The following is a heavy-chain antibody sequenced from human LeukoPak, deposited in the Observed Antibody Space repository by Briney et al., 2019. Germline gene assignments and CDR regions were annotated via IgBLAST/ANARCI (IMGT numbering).Heavy chain of an antibody. CDR2: IYYSGST. CDR3: ARQPREWLLFDY. Sequence: PETLSLTCTVSGGSISSSSYYWGWIRQPPGKGLEWIGSIYYSGSTYYNPSLKSRVTISVDTSKNQFSLKLSSVTAADTAVYYCARQPREWLLFDYWGQGTLVTVSS. CDR1: GGSISSSSYY. D-gene: IGHD3-3*01. J-gene: IGHJ4*02. V-gene: IGHV4-39*01.